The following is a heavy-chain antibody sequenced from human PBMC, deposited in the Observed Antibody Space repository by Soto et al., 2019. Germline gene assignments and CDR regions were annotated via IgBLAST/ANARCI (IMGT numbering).Heavy chain of an antibody. J-gene: IGHJ4*02. CDR1: GFTFSSYA. CDR2: ISGSGGST. V-gene: IGHV3-23*01. Sequence: GGSLRLSCAASGFTFSSYAMSWVRQAPGKGLEWVSAISGSGGSTYYADSVKGRFTISRDNSKNTLYLQMNSLRAEDTAVYYCAKDRITIFGVVIPQPQHFDYWGQGTLVTVS. CDR3: AKDRITIFGVVIPQPQHFDY. D-gene: IGHD3-3*01.